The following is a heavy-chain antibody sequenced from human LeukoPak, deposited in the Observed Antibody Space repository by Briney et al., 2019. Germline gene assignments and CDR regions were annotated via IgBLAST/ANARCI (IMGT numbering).Heavy chain of an antibody. D-gene: IGHD5-18*01. CDR3: ARTACGYSYGSLYYFDY. Sequence: ESGPALVKPTQTLTLTCTFSGFSLSTSGMCVSWIRQPPGKALEWLALIDWDDDKYYSTSLKTRLTISKDTSKNQVVLTMTNMDPVDTATYYCARTACGYSYGSLYYFDYWGQGTLVTVSS. CDR2: IDWDDDK. J-gene: IGHJ4*02. V-gene: IGHV2-70*01. CDR1: GFSLSTSGMC.